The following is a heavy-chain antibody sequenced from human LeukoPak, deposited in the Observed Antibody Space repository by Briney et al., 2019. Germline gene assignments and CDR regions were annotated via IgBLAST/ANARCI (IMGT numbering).Heavy chain of an antibody. V-gene: IGHV4-59*01. CDR2: IYYSGST. CDR3: ATYYYDSSGYLMVY. D-gene: IGHD3-22*01. CDR1: GGSISSYY. J-gene: IGHJ4*02. Sequence: KPSETLSLTCTVSGGSISSYYWSWIRQPLGKGLEWIGYIYYSGSTNYNPSLKSRVTISVDTSKNQFSLKLSSVTAADTAVYYCATYYYDSSGYLMVYWGQGTLVTVSS.